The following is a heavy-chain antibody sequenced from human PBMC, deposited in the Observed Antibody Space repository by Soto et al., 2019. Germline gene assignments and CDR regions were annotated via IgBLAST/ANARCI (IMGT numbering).Heavy chain of an antibody. CDR2: IRSSGESK. CDR1: GFTFTSHH. V-gene: IGHV3-48*01. J-gene: IGHJ4*02. CDR3: AGDRGSYDSSGYPLFDY. D-gene: IGHD3-22*01. Sequence: EVQLVESGGGVVQPGGSLRLSCAASGFTFTSHHMNWVRQAPGKGLEWVSFIRSSGESKYYADSVKGRFTISRDNAENSLYLQMTRLRAEDTAVYYCAGDRGSYDSSGYPLFDYWGQGMLVTVSS.